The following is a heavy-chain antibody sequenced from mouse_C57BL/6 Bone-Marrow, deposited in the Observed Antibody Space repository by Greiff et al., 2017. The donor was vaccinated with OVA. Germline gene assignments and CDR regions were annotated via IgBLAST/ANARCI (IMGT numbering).Heavy chain of an antibody. D-gene: IGHD2-1*01. CDR3: ARGSTMVTNYAMDY. CDR1: GFTFSDYG. J-gene: IGHJ4*01. CDR2: ISSGSSTI. Sequence: EVMLVESGGGLVKPGGSLKLSCAASGFTFSDYGMHWVRQAPEKGLEWVAYISSGSSTIYYADTVKGRFTISRDNAKNTLFLQMTSLRSEDTAMYYCARGSTMVTNYAMDYWGQGTSVTVSS. V-gene: IGHV5-17*01.